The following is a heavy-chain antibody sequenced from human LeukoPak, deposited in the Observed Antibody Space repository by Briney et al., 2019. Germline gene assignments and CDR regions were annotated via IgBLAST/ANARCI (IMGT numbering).Heavy chain of an antibody. CDR3: AKDRISYTTSPGELSH. J-gene: IGHJ4*02. V-gene: IGHV3-23*01. Sequence: GGSLRLSCAASGFTFMSYAMHWVRQAPGKGLEWVSTIRGSGESTHYADSVQGRFTISRDNSLYTVYLQMDSLRGDDTAVYYCAKDRISYTTSPGELSHWGQGTLVIVSS. D-gene: IGHD3-10*01. CDR1: GFTFMSYA. CDR2: IRGSGEST.